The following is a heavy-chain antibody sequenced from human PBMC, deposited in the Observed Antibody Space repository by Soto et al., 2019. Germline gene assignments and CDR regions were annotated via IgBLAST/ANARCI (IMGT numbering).Heavy chain of an antibody. CDR1: GFSLTTGGVG. J-gene: IGHJ4*02. D-gene: IGHD3-22*01. V-gene: IGHV2-5*02. CDR2: IYWDDDT. Sequence: QLTLKESGPTLVKPTQTLTLTCTFSGFSLTTGGVGVGCLRQPPGQALEWLALIYWDDDTRYSLSLKNRHAIARDTSKIQVVLTMINMHPVVTATYYCAHRHYYDSSGYLFDYWGQGALVTVSS. CDR3: AHRHYYDSSGYLFDY.